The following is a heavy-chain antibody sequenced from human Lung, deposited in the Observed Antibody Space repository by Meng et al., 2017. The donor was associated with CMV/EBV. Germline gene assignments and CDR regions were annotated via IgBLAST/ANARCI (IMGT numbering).Heavy chain of an antibody. CDR3: ARASYGSGSPLGESWFDP. V-gene: IGHV4-31*03. Sequence: QLLESGTGRVLPSQTLSLTCTVSGGSISSGGYYWSWIRQHPGKGLEWIGYIHSSGSTYYNPSLRSRLTISVDTSKNQFSLKLSSVTAADTAVYYCARASYGSGSPLGESWFDPWGQGTLVTVSS. J-gene: IGHJ5*02. CDR1: GGSISSGGYY. D-gene: IGHD3-10*01. CDR2: IHSSGST.